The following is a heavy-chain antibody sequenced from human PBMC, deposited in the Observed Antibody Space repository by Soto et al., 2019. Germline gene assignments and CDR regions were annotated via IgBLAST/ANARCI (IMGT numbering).Heavy chain of an antibody. J-gene: IGHJ5*02. D-gene: IGHD6-13*01. CDR1: GYPLTAKY. CDR2: INPSSGGT. V-gene: IGHV1-2*02. Sequence: ASVKVSCKXSGYPLTAKYLHWVRQAPGQGLEWMGWINPSSGGTKEAQKFRGRVTMTRDTTISAAYMELSRLTSDDTAVYYCAKGGSSWTEWFDPWGQGTLVTVS. CDR3: AKGGSSWTEWFDP.